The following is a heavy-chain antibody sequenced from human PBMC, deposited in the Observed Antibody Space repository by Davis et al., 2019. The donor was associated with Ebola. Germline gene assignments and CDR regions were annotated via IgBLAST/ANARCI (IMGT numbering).Heavy chain of an antibody. V-gene: IGHV1-2*04. CDR1: GYTFTGYY. D-gene: IGHD6-19*01. J-gene: IGHJ4*02. CDR3: GGGWLVLPNY. Sequence: ASVKVSCKASGYTFTGYYMHWVRQAPGQGLEWMGWINPNSGGTNYAQKFQGWVTMTRDTSISTAYMELSRLRSEDTAVYYCGGGWLVLPNYWGQGTLVTVSS. CDR2: INPNSGGT.